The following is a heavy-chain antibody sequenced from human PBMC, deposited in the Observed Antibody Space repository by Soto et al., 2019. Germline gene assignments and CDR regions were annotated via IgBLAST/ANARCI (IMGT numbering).Heavy chain of an antibody. D-gene: IGHD5-12*01. CDR2: ISYDGSNK. CDR1: GFTFSSYG. V-gene: IGHV3-30*03. CDR3: ARDLRECLRFIYYYYDMDV. Sequence: GGSLRLSCAASGFTFSSYGTHWARQAPGKGLERVAVISYDGSNKYYADSAKGRFTISRDNPTNTLYLQMNSLRAEDTAVYYCARDLRECLRFIYYYYDMDVWGQGTTVTVSS. J-gene: IGHJ6*02.